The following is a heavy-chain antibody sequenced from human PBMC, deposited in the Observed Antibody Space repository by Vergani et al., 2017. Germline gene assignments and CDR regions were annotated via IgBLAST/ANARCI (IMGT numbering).Heavy chain of an antibody. V-gene: IGHV3-43*01. J-gene: IGHJ6*02. CDR1: GFTFDDYT. D-gene: IGHD6-19*01. CDR3: ARMGWYRYYYYGMDV. CDR2: ISWDGGST. Sequence: EVQLVESGGGLVQPGRSLRLSCAASGFTFDDYTMHWVRQAPGKGLEWVSLISWDGGSTYYADSVKGRFTISRDNSKNSLYLQMNSLRTEDTAVYYCARMGWYRYYYYGMDVWGQGP.